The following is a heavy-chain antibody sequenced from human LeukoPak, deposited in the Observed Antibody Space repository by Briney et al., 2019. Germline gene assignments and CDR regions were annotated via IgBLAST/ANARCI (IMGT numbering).Heavy chain of an antibody. CDR2: IYYSGST. CDR3: ARVHGDYGDYEDYYYYGMDV. Sequence: PSETLSLTCTVSGGSISSYYWSWIRQPPGKGLEWIGYIYYSGSTNYNPSLKSRFTISVDTSKNQFSLKLSSVTAADTAVYYCARVHGDYGDYEDYYYYGMDVWGQGTTVTVSS. CDR1: GGSISSYY. V-gene: IGHV4-59*01. J-gene: IGHJ6*02. D-gene: IGHD4-17*01.